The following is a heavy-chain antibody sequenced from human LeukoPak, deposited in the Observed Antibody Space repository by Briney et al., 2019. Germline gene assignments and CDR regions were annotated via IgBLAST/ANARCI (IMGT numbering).Heavy chain of an antibody. Sequence: GGSLRLSCAASGFTFSVHSMNWVRQAPGKGLEWVSYISTSSSTIYYADSVKGRFTISRDNAKNSLFLQMNSLRAEDTAMYYCARDRGYYFDYWGQGTLVTVSS. J-gene: IGHJ4*02. CDR2: ISTSSSTI. V-gene: IGHV3-48*01. CDR1: GFTFSVHS. CDR3: ARDRGYYFDY. D-gene: IGHD2-15*01.